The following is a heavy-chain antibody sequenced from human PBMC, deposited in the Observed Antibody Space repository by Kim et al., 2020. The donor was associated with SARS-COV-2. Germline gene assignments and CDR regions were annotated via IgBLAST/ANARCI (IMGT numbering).Heavy chain of an antibody. Sequence: GGSLRLSCAASGFTFSSYWMHWVRQAPGKGLVWVSRINSDGSSTSYADSVKGRFTISRDNAKNTLYLQMNSLRAEDTAVYYCAREYSSSLMSRWFDPWGQGTLVTVSS. CDR2: INSDGSST. CDR3: AREYSSSLMSRWFDP. V-gene: IGHV3-74*01. CDR1: GFTFSSYW. D-gene: IGHD6-6*01. J-gene: IGHJ5*02.